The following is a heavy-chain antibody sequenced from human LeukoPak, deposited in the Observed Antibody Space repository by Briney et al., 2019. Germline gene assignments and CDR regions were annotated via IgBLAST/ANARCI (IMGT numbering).Heavy chain of an antibody. V-gene: IGHV5-51*01. Sequence: GESLKISCKGSGYSFPTYWIAWVRQMPGKGLEWMGIIYPDESNIRYSPSFQGQVTISADKSISTAYLQWGSLKASDTAMYYCARPPSRGYSSSLEYWGQGTLITVSS. J-gene: IGHJ4*02. CDR2: IYPDESNI. CDR1: GYSFPTYW. CDR3: ARPPSRGYSSSLEY. D-gene: IGHD2-2*03.